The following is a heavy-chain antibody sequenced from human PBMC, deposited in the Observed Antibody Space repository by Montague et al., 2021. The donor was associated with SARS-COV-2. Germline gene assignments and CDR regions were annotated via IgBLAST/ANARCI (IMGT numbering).Heavy chain of an antibody. J-gene: IGHJ5*02. D-gene: IGHD3-22*01. Sequence: TLSLTCTVSGGSISSGGYYWSWIRQHPGKGLEWIGYIYYSGSTYYDPSLKSRVTISVDTSKNQFSLKLSSVTAADTAVYYCARATRSIVVLNWFHPWGPGTLVTVSS. CDR1: GGSISSGGYY. CDR3: ARATRSIVVLNWFHP. CDR2: IYYSGST. V-gene: IGHV4-31*03.